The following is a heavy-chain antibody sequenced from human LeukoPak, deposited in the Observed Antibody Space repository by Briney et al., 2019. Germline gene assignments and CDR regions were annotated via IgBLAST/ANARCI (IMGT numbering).Heavy chain of an antibody. CDR1: GGSISSGSYY. D-gene: IGHD6-6*01. V-gene: IGHV4-61*02. CDR2: IYTSGST. J-gene: IGHJ4*02. CDR3: ARDTFSSGRYFDY. Sequence: SQTPSLTCTVSGGSISSGSYYWSWIRQPAGKGLEWIGRIYTSGSTNYNPSLKSRVTISVDTSKNQFSLKLSSVTAADTAVYYCARDTFSSGRYFDYWGQGTLVTVSS.